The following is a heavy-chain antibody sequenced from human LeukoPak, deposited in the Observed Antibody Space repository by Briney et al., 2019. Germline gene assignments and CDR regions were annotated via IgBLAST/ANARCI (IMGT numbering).Heavy chain of an antibody. D-gene: IGHD3-22*01. V-gene: IGHV1-2*02. CDR1: GYTFTSYG. CDR3: ARVIMIVVVTADAFDI. CDR2: INPNNGGT. Sequence: GASVKVSCKASGYTFTSYGISWVRQAPGQGLEWMGWINPNNGGTKYAQKFQDRVTMTRDTSISTVYMELRSLRSDDTAVYYCARVIMIVVVTADAFDIWGQGTMVTVSS. J-gene: IGHJ3*02.